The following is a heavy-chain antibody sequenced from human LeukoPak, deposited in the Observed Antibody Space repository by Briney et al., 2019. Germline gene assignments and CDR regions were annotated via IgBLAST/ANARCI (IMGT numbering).Heavy chain of an antibody. J-gene: IGHJ5*02. Sequence: SETLSLTCTVSGGSISSYYWSWIRQPPGKGLEWIGYIYYSGSTNYRPSLKSRVTISVDTSKNQFSLKLSSVTAADTAVYYCARGSRFFDPWGQGTLVTVSS. V-gene: IGHV4-59*01. CDR1: GGSISSYY. D-gene: IGHD3-10*01. CDR3: ARGSRFFDP. CDR2: IYYSGST.